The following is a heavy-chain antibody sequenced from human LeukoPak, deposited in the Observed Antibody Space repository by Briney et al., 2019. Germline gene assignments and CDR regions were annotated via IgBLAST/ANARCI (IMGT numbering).Heavy chain of an antibody. CDR2: ISSSSSTI. Sequence: GSLRLSCGASGFTFSSYSMNWVRQAPGKGLEWVSYISSSSSTIYYADSVKGRFTISRDNAKNSLYLQMNSLRAEDTAVYYCARASYYYDSSGYETEFDYWGQGTLVTVSS. V-gene: IGHV3-48*01. CDR3: ARASYYYDSSGYETEFDY. D-gene: IGHD3-22*01. J-gene: IGHJ4*02. CDR1: GFTFSSYS.